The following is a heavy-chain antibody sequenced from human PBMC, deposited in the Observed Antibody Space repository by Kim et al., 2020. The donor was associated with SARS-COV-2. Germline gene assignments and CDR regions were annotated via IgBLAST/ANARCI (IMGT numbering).Heavy chain of an antibody. J-gene: IGHJ6*01. CDR2: INPNIENT. CDR3: SRSERERVYPILVCYYYY. Sequence: ASVKVSCKASGYTFTSYDINWVRQATGQGLEWMGWINPNIENTGEAQKVQDKVTMTRNTSKRTHYMDLSNLRTQDTAEYYCSRSERERVYPILVCYYYY. V-gene: IGHV1-8*01. CDR1: GYTFTSYD. D-gene: IGHD2-21*01.